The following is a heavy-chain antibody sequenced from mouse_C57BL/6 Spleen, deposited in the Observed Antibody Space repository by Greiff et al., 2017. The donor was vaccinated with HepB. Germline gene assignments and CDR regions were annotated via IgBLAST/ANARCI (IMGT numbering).Heavy chain of an antibody. CDR1: GFTFSDYY. D-gene: IGHD2-5*01. CDR3: ARVHYSNYAWFAY. V-gene: IGHV5-16*01. CDR2: INYDGSST. J-gene: IGHJ3*01. Sequence: EVQLVESEGGLVQPGSSMKLSCTASGFTFSDYYMAWVRQVPEKGLEWVANINYDGSSTYYLDSLKSRFIISRDNAKNILYLQMSSLKSEDTATYYCARVHYSNYAWFAYWGQGTLVTVSA.